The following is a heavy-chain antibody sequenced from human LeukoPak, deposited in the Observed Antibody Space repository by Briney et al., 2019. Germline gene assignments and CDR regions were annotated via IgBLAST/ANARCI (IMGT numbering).Heavy chain of an antibody. CDR2: ISYDGSNK. V-gene: IGHV3-30*04. D-gene: IGHD3-10*01. Sequence: GGSLRLSCAASGFTFSSYAMHWVRQAPGKGLEWVAVISYDGSNKYYADSVKGRFTISRDNSKNTLYLQMNSLRAEDTAVYYCAKGGDRPLNWLDPWGQGTLVTVSS. CDR1: GFTFSSYA. J-gene: IGHJ5*02. CDR3: AKGGDRPLNWLDP.